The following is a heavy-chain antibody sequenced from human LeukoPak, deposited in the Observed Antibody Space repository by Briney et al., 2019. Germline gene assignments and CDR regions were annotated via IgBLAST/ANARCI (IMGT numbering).Heavy chain of an antibody. J-gene: IGHJ4*02. Sequence: TGESLKISCKGSGYSFTSYWIGWVRQMPGKGLEWMGITYPGDSDTRYSPSFEGQVTISADKSISTAYLQWSSLKASDTAMYYCVSAPTYSTTWYSDYWGQETLVTVSS. CDR3: VSAPTYSTTWYSDY. CDR2: TYPGDSDT. D-gene: IGHD6-13*01. V-gene: IGHV5-51*01. CDR1: GYSFTSYW.